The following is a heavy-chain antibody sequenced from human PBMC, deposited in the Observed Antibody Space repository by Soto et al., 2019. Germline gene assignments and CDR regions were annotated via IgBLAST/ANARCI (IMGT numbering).Heavy chain of an antibody. CDR2: IFYNGNS. D-gene: IGHD3-10*01. J-gene: IGHJ6*03. Sequence: PSETLSLTCTAYGASITSSARYWGWIRQPPGKGLEYIGTIFYNGNSYYNPSLKSRVTMSVDTSKNQFSPKLSSVTAADTAIYYCARHHTISAYYYYMDVWGKGTTVTVSS. V-gene: IGHV4-39*01. CDR3: ARHHTISAYYYYMDV. CDR1: GASITSSARY.